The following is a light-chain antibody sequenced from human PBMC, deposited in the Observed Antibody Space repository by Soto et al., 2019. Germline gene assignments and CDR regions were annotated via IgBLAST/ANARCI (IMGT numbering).Light chain of an antibody. Sequence: QPVLTQPPSASGTPGQRVTISCSGSSSNIGSNTVSWYQQFPGTAPKLLIHNNNQRPSGVPDRFSGSESGTSASLAISGLQSDDEADYYCAAWDDSLDGFWVFGGGTKVTVL. CDR2: NNN. V-gene: IGLV1-44*01. CDR3: AAWDDSLDGFWV. J-gene: IGLJ3*02. CDR1: SSNIGSNT.